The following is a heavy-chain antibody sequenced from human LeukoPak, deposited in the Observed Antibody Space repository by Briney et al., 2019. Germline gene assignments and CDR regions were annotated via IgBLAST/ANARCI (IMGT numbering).Heavy chain of an antibody. Sequence: ASVKVSCEVSGYTLTELSMHSVRQAPGKGLEWMGGFDPEDGETIYAQKFQGRVTMTEDTSTDTAYMELSSLRSEDTAVYYCATGRGYDFWSDLDYWGQGTLVTVSS. CDR1: GYTLTELS. J-gene: IGHJ4*02. CDR3: ATGRGYDFWSDLDY. V-gene: IGHV1-24*01. CDR2: FDPEDGET. D-gene: IGHD3-3*01.